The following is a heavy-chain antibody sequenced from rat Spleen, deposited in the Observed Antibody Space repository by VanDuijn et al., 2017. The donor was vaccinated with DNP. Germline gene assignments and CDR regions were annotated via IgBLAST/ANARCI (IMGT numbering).Heavy chain of an antibody. J-gene: IGHJ2*01. CDR2: IWDDGST. CDR3: TRDVYSGGYFDY. V-gene: IGHV2-47*01. Sequence: QVQLKESGPGLVQPSQTLSLTCTVSGLSLTSNSVSWIRQPPGKGLEWMGVIWDDGSTAYNSALKSRLSISRDTSKSQVFLKMNSLQTDDTGTYYCTRDVYSGGYFDYWGQGVMVTVSS. CDR1: GLSLTSNS. D-gene: IGHD1-1*01.